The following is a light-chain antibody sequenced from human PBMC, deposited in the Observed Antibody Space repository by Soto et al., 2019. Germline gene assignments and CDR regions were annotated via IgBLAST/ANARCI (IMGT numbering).Light chain of an antibody. CDR1: QGVLDSDDGNTY. Sequence: DIVMTQTPLSLPVTPGEPASISCGSSQGVLDSDDGNTYLDWYLQKPGQSPQLLIYTVSYRASGVPDRFSGSGSGTDFTLKISRVEAEDVGVYYCMQRIEFPLTFGGGTKVDIK. V-gene: IGKV2-40*01. J-gene: IGKJ4*01. CDR3: MQRIEFPLT. CDR2: TVS.